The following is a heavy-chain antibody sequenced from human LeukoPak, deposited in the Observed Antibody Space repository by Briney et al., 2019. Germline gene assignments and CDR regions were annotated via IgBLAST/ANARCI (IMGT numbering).Heavy chain of an antibody. CDR3: ARVSAEDAFDI. J-gene: IGHJ3*02. CDR2: ISSSSSYI. D-gene: IGHD6-25*01. V-gene: IGHV3-21*01. CDR1: GFTFSSYS. Sequence: GGPLRLSCAASGFTFSSYSMNWVRQAPGKGLEWVSSISSSSSYIYYADSVKGRFTISRDNAKNSLYLQMNSLRAEDTAVYYCARVSAEDAFDIWGQGTMVTVSS.